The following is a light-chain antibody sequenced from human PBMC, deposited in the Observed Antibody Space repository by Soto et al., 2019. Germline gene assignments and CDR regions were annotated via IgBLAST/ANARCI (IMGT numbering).Light chain of an antibody. Sequence: EIVFTHSSGTLSWYLADRATRSCRVSQSLTTRNLAWYQHIPGQAPRLLIYDASSRDTGIPDRFSGSGSGTDFTLSVSGLEPEDFAVYYCQQYPSSPGTFGQGTKVDIK. CDR1: QSLTTRN. V-gene: IGKV3-20*01. CDR3: QQYPSSPGT. J-gene: IGKJ1*01. CDR2: DAS.